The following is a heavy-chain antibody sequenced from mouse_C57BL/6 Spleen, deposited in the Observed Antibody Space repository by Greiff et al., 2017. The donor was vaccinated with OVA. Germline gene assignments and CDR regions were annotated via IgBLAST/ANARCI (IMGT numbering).Heavy chain of an antibody. V-gene: IGHV10-1*01. CDR2: IRSKSNNYAT. CDR3: VQGYGNYGY. D-gene: IGHD2-1*01. Sequence: EVNVVESGGGLVQPKGSLKLSCAASGFSFNTYAMNWVRQAPGKGLEWVARIRSKSNNYATYYADSVKDRFTISRDDSESMLYLQMNNLKTEDTAMYYCVQGYGNYGYWGQGTSVTVSS. CDR1: GFSFNTYA. J-gene: IGHJ4*01.